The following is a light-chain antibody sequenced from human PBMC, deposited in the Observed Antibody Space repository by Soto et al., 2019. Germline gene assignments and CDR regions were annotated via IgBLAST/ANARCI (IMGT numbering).Light chain of an antibody. Sequence: EIVLTQSPATLSLSPGDRATLSCRASQSVSSYLAWYQQKPGQAPRLLIYDASNRATGIPARFSGSGSGTDFPLTISSLEPEDFAVYYCQQPNNWPPATFGGGTKVEIK. CDR2: DAS. CDR3: QQPNNWPPAT. CDR1: QSVSSY. V-gene: IGKV3-11*01. J-gene: IGKJ4*01.